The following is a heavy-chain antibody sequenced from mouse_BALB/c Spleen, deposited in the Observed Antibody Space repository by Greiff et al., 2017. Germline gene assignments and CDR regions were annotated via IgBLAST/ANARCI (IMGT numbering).Heavy chain of an antibody. J-gene: IGHJ3*01. D-gene: IGHD1-1*01. CDR2: INPSNGRT. CDR3: AMPYYGSPDLAY. CDR1: GYTFTSYW. Sequence: QVQLQQPGAELVKPGASVKLSCKASGYTFTSYWMHWVKQRPGQGLEWIGEINPSNGRTNYNEKFKSKATLTVDKSSSTAYMQLSSLTSEDSAVYYCAMPYYGSPDLAYWGQGTLVTVSA. V-gene: IGHV1S81*02.